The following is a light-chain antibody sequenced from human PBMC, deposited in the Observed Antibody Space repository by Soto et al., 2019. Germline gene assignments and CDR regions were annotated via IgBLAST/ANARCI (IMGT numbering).Light chain of an antibody. CDR2: DVS. V-gene: IGLV2-14*01. CDR1: SSDVGGYNY. Sequence: QSALTQHASVSGSPGQSFTISCTGTSSDVGGYNYVSWYQQHPGKAPKFIIYDVSNRPSGVSNRFSGSKSGNTASLTISGLQAEDEADYYCSSYTTSNTRQIVFGTGTKLTVL. CDR3: SSYTTSNTRQIV. J-gene: IGLJ1*01.